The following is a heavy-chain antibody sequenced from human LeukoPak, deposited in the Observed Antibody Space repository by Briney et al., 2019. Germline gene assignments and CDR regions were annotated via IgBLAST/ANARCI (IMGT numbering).Heavy chain of an antibody. CDR3: ARENGVYGMDV. V-gene: IGHV1-46*01. D-gene: IGHD3-3*01. CDR2: INPSGGST. J-gene: IGHJ6*04. CDR1: GYTFTSYY. Sequence: ASVKVSCKASGYTFTSYYMHWVRQAPGQGLEWMGIINPSGGSTSYAQKFQGRVTMTRDTSTSTVYVELSSLRSEDTAVYYCARENGVYGMDVWGKGTTVTVSS.